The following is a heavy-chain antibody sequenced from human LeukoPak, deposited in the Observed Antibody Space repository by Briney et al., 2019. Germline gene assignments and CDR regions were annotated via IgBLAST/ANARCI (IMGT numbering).Heavy chain of an antibody. CDR1: GGSISSGDYY. V-gene: IGHV4-30-2*01. Sequence: SETLSLTCIVSGGSISSGDYYWSWIRQPLGKGLEWIGYINHSGSTYYKPSLKSRVTISVDRSKNHFSLNLSYVTAADTAVYYCAREEGGAAGKGFDYWGQGTPVTVSS. D-gene: IGHD6-13*01. J-gene: IGHJ4*02. CDR3: AREEGGAAGKGFDY. CDR2: INHSGST.